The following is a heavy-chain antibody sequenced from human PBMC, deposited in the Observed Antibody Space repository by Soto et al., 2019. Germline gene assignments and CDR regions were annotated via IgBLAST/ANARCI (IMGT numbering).Heavy chain of an antibody. CDR3: ARAIRRGGGFDY. J-gene: IGHJ4*02. CDR2: IYHRGTT. CDR1: GGSISSYY. Sequence: QVQLQESGPGLVKPSETLSLTCTVSGGSISSYYWSWIRQPPGKGLEWIGYIYHRGTTNYSPSLKSRVTISADMSKNQFSLKLISVTAADTAVYYCARAIRRGGGFDYWGQGTLVTVSS. D-gene: IGHD3-10*01. V-gene: IGHV4-59*01.